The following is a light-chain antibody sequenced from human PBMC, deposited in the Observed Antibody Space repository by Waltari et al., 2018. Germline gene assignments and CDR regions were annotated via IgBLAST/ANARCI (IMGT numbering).Light chain of an antibody. J-gene: IGKJ1*01. CDR1: QSVSSSY. CDR3: QQYGSSPPWT. V-gene: IGKV3-20*01. CDR2: GAS. Sequence: EIVLTQSPGTPSLSPGERATLPCRASQSVSSSYLAWYQQQPGQAPRLLIYGASSSATGIPDRFSGSGSGTDFTLTISRLEPEDFAVYYCQQYGSSPPWTFGQGTKVEIK.